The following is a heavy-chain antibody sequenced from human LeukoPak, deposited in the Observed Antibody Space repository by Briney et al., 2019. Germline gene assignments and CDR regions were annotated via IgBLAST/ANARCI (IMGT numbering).Heavy chain of an antibody. CDR2: IKDDGSTT. D-gene: IGHD2-8*01. CDR1: GFTFGGRL. V-gene: IGHV3-74*01. J-gene: IGHJ4*02. CDR3: HPLAFVTN. Sequence: GGSLRLSCAVSGFTFGGRLMHWVRQAPGKGLVWVALIKDDGSTTNCADSVKGQFTASRDDAKNTVYLQMSSLRAEDTAVYYCHPLAFVTNWGQGTLVTVSS.